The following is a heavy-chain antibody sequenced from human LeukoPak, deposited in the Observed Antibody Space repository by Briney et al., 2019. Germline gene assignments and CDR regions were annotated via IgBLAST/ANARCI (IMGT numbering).Heavy chain of an antibody. CDR1: GFTFDGYW. J-gene: IGHJ4*02. V-gene: IGHV3-74*01. CDR2: INSDGSTT. D-gene: IGHD2-2*01. Sequence: GGSLRLSYAASGFTFDGYWVHWVRQAPGKGLVWVSRINSDGSTTNYADSVMGRFTISRDNSKNTLFLQMDSLTAEDTAVYYCRVPATAGEGDYWGQGTLVTVSS. CDR3: RVPATAGEGDY.